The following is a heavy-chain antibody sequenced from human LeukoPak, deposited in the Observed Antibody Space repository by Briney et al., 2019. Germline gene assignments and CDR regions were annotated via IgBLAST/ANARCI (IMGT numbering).Heavy chain of an antibody. CDR2: IYYSGST. D-gene: IGHD5-18*01. Sequence: PSETLSLTCTVSGGSISSYYWSWIRQPPGKGPEWIGYIYYSGSTNYNPSLKSRVTISVDTSKNQFSLKLSSVTAADTAVYYCARGGYSYVGIFDYWGQGTLVTVSS. J-gene: IGHJ4*02. CDR3: ARGGYSYVGIFDY. CDR1: GGSISSYY. V-gene: IGHV4-59*01.